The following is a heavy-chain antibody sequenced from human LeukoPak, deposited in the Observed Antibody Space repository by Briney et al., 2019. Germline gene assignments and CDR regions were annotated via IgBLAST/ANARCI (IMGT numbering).Heavy chain of an antibody. CDR1: GFTFSSYG. CDR3: ARDRAWNYFDY. Sequence: PGGSLRPSCAASGFTFSSYGMHWVRQAPGKGLEWVAVISYDGSNKYYADSVEGRFTISRDNSKNTLYLQMDSLRAEDTAVYYCARDRAWNYFDYWGQGTLVTVSS. D-gene: IGHD3-3*01. V-gene: IGHV3-30*03. CDR2: ISYDGSNK. J-gene: IGHJ4*02.